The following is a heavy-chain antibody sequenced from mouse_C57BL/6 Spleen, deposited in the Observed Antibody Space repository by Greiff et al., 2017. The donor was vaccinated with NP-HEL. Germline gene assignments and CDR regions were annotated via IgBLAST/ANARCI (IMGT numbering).Heavy chain of an antibody. J-gene: IGHJ3*01. CDR3: TIGNYPAWFAY. D-gene: IGHD2-1*01. CDR2: IDPENGDT. V-gene: IGHV14-4*01. CDR1: GFNIKDDY. Sequence: EVQLQQSGAELVRPGASVKLSCTASGFNIKDDYMHWVKQRPEQGLEWIGWIDPENGDTEYASKFQGKATITADTSSNTAYLPLSSLTSEDTAVYYCTIGNYPAWFAYWGQGTLVTVSA.